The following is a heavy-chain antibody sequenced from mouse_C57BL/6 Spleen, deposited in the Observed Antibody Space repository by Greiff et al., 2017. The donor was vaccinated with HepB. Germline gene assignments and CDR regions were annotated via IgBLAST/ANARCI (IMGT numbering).Heavy chain of an antibody. CDR1: GFTFSSYA. Sequence: EVQLVESGGGLVKPGGSLKLSCAASGFTFSSYAMSWVRQTPEKRLEWVATISDGGSYTYYPDNVKGRFTISRDNAKNNLYLQMSHLKSEDTAMYYCARDQGFKFITTVVPDYYAMDYWGQGTSVTVSS. CDR3: ARDQGFKFITTVVPDYYAMDY. V-gene: IGHV5-4*01. J-gene: IGHJ4*01. CDR2: ISDGGSYT. D-gene: IGHD1-1*01.